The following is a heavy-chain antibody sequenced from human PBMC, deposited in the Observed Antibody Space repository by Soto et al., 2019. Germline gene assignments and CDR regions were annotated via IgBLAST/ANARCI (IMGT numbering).Heavy chain of an antibody. J-gene: IGHJ4*02. V-gene: IGHV3-11*01. D-gene: IGHD3-3*01. CDR3: ASHYDMWSGYLSPVDY. CDR1: GYTFSDYY. Sequence: QVQLVESGGDLVKPGGSLRLSCAASGYTFSDYYMSWIRQAPGKGLEWISYIDTSGTKIYYADSVKGRFTITRANAKNSLYLEMNSLRDEDTAVYYCASHYDMWSGYLSPVDYWGQGTLVTVSS. CDR2: IDTSGTKI.